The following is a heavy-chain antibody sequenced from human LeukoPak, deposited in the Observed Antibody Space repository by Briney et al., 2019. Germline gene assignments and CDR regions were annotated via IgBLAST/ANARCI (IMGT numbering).Heavy chain of an antibody. CDR1: GGTFSSYA. D-gene: IGHD1-26*01. CDR3: ARRKSGED. V-gene: IGHV1-69*13. Sequence: AVKVSCKASGGTFSSYAISWVRQAPGQGLEWMGGIIPIFGTANYAQKFQGRVTITADESTSTAYMELSSLTSEDTAVYYCARRKSGEDWGQGTLVTVSS. J-gene: IGHJ4*02. CDR2: IIPIFGTA.